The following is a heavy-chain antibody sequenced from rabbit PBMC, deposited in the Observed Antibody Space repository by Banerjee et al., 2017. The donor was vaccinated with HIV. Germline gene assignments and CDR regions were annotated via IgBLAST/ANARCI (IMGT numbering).Heavy chain of an antibody. Sequence: LGESVGDLVAPGAALSLTCRASGFCFNSCYYMYWVRQAQGKGLEWIACIYAVDNGSTYYASWAKGRFTISITSSTTVTLQLNSLTAADTATYFCAREGGGYYFRLWGPGTLVTVS. J-gene: IGHJ4*01. V-gene: IGHV1S40*01. D-gene: IGHD1-1*01. CDR2: IYAVDNGST. CDR1: GFCFNSCYY. CDR3: AREGGGYYFRL.